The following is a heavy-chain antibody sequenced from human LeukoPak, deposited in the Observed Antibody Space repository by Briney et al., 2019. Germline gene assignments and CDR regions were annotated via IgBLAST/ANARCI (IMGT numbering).Heavy chain of an antibody. D-gene: IGHD6-19*01. CDR3: ASQQYSSGWYYFDY. CDR1: GGTFSSYA. Sequence: GASVKVSCKASGGTFSSYAISWVRQAPGQGLEWMGGIIPIFGTANYAQKFQGRVTITADESTSTAYMELSSLRSEDTAVYYCASQQYSSGWYYFDYWGRGTLVTVSS. CDR2: IIPIFGTA. V-gene: IGHV1-69*13. J-gene: IGHJ4*02.